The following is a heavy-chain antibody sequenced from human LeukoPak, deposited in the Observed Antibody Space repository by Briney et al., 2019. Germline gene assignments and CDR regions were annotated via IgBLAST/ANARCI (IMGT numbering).Heavy chain of an antibody. CDR2: IIPIYGTA. CDR3: ATHTGGYNYWWFDI. D-gene: IGHD5-24*01. Sequence: SVKVSCKASGGTFSNYPIIWVRQAPGRGLEWLGGIIPIYGTANYALMFEGRITLTAHEATATAYMELRSLTSDDTAMYFCATHTGGYNYWWFDIWGQGTLVSVSS. CDR1: GGTFSNYP. J-gene: IGHJ5*02. V-gene: IGHV1-69*13.